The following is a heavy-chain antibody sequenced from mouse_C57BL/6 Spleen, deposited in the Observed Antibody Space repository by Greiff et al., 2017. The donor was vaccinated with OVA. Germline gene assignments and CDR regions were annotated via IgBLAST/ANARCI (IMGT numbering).Heavy chain of an antibody. CDR1: GYTFTNYW. Sequence: VQLQESGAELVRPGTSVKMSCKASGYTFTNYWIGWAKQRPGHGLEWIGDIYPGGGYTNYNEKFKGKATLTADKSSSTAYMQFSSLTSEDSAIYYCARLDSSGPYYFDYWGQGTTLTVSS. CDR2: IYPGGGYT. D-gene: IGHD3-2*02. CDR3: ARLDSSGPYYFDY. J-gene: IGHJ2*01. V-gene: IGHV1-63*01.